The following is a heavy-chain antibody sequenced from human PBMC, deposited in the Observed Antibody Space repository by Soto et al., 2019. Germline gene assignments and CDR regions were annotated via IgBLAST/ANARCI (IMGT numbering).Heavy chain of an antibody. J-gene: IGHJ4*02. Sequence: LRLSCAASGFSFVSYWMHWVRQVPGEGLAWVSRINGNADNSDYADSVEGRFTISRDNAMNRLYLQMDSLRADDTGVYYCVRDFRGAVAGSEFDHWGQGTLVTVSS. CDR1: GFSFVSYW. CDR2: INGNADNS. V-gene: IGHV3-74*01. CDR3: VRDFRGAVAGSEFDH. D-gene: IGHD6-19*01.